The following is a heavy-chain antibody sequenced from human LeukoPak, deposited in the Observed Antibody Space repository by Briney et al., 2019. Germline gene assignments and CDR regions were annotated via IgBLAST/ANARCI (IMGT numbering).Heavy chain of an antibody. V-gene: IGHV3-23*01. J-gene: IGHJ5*02. CDR3: AKGQAITGRNFFDP. D-gene: IGHD1-20*01. Sequence: PGGSLRLSCAASGFPLSSYAMSWVRQAPGQGLEWVSSISDTTYYADSVKGRFTISRDNYKNTVYLQMNSLTTEDTAVYFCAKGQAITGRNFFDPWGQGTLITVSS. CDR1: GFPLSSYA. CDR2: ISDTT.